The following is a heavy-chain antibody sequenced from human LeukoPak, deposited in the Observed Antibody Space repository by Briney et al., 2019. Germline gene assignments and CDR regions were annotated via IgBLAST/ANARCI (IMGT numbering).Heavy chain of an antibody. CDR2: ISGSGGST. D-gene: IGHD1-26*01. J-gene: IGHJ4*02. CDR3: AKDRAYSSGSYGFDY. CDR1: GFTFSSYA. Sequence: GGSLRLSCAASGFTFSSYAMSWVRQAPGKGLEWVSAISGSGGSTYYADSMKGRFTISRDNSKNTLYLQMNSLRAEDTAVYYCAKDRAYSSGSYGFDYWCQGTLVTVSS. V-gene: IGHV3-23*01.